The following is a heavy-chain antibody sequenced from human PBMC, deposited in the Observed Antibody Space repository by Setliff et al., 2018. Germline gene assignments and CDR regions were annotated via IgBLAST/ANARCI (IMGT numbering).Heavy chain of an antibody. CDR2: ISSSGSTI. V-gene: IGHV3-11*04. Sequence: GESLKISCAASGFTFSDYYMSWIRQAPGKGLEWVSYISSSGSTIYYADSVKGRFTISRDNAKNSLYLQMNSLRAEDTAVYYCARSPRTYYYDSSGYYFAWYFDLWGRGTLVTVSS. J-gene: IGHJ2*01. D-gene: IGHD3-22*01. CDR3: ARSPRTYYYDSSGYYFAWYFDL. CDR1: GFTFSDYY.